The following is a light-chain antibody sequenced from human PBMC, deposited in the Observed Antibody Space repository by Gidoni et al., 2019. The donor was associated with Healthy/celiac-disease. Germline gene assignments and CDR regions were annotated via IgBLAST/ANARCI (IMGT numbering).Light chain of an antibody. Sequence: QSALTQPRPVSGSPGQSVTISCTGTSSDVGGYNYVSWYQQHPGKAPKLSIYDVTKRPSGVPDRFSGSKSGNTASLTISGLQAEDEADYYCCSYAGNYTWVFGGGTKLTVL. CDR3: CSYAGNYTWV. CDR2: DVT. J-gene: IGLJ3*02. V-gene: IGLV2-11*01. CDR1: SSDVGGYNY.